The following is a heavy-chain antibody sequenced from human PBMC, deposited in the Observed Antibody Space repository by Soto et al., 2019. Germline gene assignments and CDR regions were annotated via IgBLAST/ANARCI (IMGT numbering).Heavy chain of an antibody. Sequence: QVQLQESGPGLVKPSETLSLTCTVSGGSISNYYCSWIRQPPGKGLEWIGYIYYSGSTNYNPSLKSRVTISVDTSKKQFSLKLSSVTAADTAVYYCARAGAATLSDYWGQGTLVTVSS. CDR1: GGSISNYY. V-gene: IGHV4-59*01. J-gene: IGHJ4*02. CDR3: ARAGAATLSDY. CDR2: IYYSGST. D-gene: IGHD2-15*01.